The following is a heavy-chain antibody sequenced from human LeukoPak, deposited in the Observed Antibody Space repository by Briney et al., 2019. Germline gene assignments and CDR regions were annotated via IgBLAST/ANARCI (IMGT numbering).Heavy chain of an antibody. Sequence: SETLSLTCAVYGGSFSGYYWSWIRQPPGKGLEWIGEINHSGSTNYNPSLKSRVTISVDTSKNQFSLKLSSVTAADTAVYYCARGRRYFSSTSCYTPYYYYYGMDVWGQGTTVTVSS. CDR2: INHSGST. V-gene: IGHV4-34*01. CDR3: ARGRRYFSSTSCYTPYYYYYGMDV. CDR1: GGSFSGYY. J-gene: IGHJ6*02. D-gene: IGHD2-2*02.